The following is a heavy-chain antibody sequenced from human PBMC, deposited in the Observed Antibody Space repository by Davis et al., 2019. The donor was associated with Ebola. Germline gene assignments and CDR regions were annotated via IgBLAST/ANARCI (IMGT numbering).Heavy chain of an antibody. CDR1: GYTFTSYD. Sequence: ASAKVSCKASGYTFTSYDINWVRQATGQGLEWMGWMNPNSGNTGYAQKFQGRVTMTRNTSISTAYMELSSLRSEDTAVYYCARGIFGVANAWFDPWGQGTLVTVSS. CDR3: ARGIFGVANAWFDP. D-gene: IGHD3-3*02. V-gene: IGHV1-8*01. CDR2: MNPNSGNT. J-gene: IGHJ5*02.